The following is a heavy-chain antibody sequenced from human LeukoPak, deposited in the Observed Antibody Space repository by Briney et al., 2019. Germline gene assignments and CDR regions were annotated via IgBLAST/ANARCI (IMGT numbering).Heavy chain of an antibody. V-gene: IGHV1-69*05. CDR3: ASSYDSSGPSAD. J-gene: IGHJ4*02. CDR2: IIPIFGTA. CDR1: GGTFSSYA. D-gene: IGHD3-22*01. Sequence: SVKVSCKASGGTFSSYAISWARQAPGRGLEWMGGIIPIFGTANYAQKFQGRVTITTDESTSTAYMELSSLRSKDTAVYYCASSYDSSGPSADWGQGTLVTVSS.